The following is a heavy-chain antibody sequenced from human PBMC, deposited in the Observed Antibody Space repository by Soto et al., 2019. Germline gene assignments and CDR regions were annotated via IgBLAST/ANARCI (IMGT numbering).Heavy chain of an antibody. Sequence: GGSLRLSCAASGFTFDDYTMHWVRQAPGKGLEWVAVITYDGSNKYYADSVKGRFTISRGNSKNTLYLQMNSLRAEDTAVYYCARDGSYYYDSSGKHPIDYWGQGTLVTVSS. J-gene: IGHJ4*02. CDR2: ITYDGSNK. V-gene: IGHV3-30*03. CDR1: GFTFDDYT. CDR3: ARDGSYYYDSSGKHPIDY. D-gene: IGHD3-22*01.